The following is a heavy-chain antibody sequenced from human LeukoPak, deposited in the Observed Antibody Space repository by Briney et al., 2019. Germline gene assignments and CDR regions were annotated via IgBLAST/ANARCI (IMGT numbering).Heavy chain of an antibody. V-gene: IGHV1-24*01. D-gene: IGHD3-22*01. Sequence: ASVKVSCKVSGYTLTELSMHWVRQAPGKGLEWMGGFDPEDGETIYAQKFQGRVTMTEDTSTGTAYMELSSLRSEDTAVYYCAKAFRADDLNYYDSSGFDYWGQGTLVTVSS. CDR2: FDPEDGET. CDR1: GYTLTELS. CDR3: AKAFRADDLNYYDSSGFDY. J-gene: IGHJ4*02.